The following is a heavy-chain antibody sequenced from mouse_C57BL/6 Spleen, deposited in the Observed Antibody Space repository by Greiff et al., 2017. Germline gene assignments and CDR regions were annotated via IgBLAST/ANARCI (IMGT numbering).Heavy chain of an antibody. CDR2: ISSGSSTI. D-gene: IGHD2-4*01. CDR3: ASYDYDAY. Sequence: EVKLVESGGGLVKPGGSLKLSCAASGFTFSDYGMHWVRQAPEKVLEWVAYISSGSSTIYYADTVKGRFTISRDNAKNTLFLQMTSLRSEDTAMYYCASYDYDAYWGQGTLVTVSA. CDR1: GFTFSDYG. V-gene: IGHV5-17*01. J-gene: IGHJ3*01.